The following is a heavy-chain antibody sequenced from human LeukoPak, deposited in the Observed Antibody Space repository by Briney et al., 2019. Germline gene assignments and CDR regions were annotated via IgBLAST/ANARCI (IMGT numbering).Heavy chain of an antibody. V-gene: IGHV3-30*03. D-gene: IGHD3-3*01. CDR2: ISFDGRNI. CDR3: ARRSDYFDY. Sequence: GGSLRLSCAASGFTFSSYGMHWVRQAPGKGLEWVAVISFDGRNIYYADSVKGRFTISRDNSKNTLYLQMNSLRAEDTAVYYCARRSDYFDYWGQGTLVTVSS. CDR1: GFTFSSYG. J-gene: IGHJ4*02.